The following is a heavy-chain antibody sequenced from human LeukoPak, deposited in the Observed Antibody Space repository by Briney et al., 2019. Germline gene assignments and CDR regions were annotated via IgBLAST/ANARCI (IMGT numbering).Heavy chain of an antibody. Sequence: GGSLRLSCAASGFSFSSYGMHWVRQAPGKGLEWVSLISGDGGSTYYADSVKGRFTISRDNSKNSLYLQMNSLRTEDTALYYCAKDGGSSWINWFDPWGQGTLVTVSS. CDR3: AKDGGSSWINWFDP. CDR1: GFSFSSYG. D-gene: IGHD6-13*01. V-gene: IGHV3-43*02. CDR2: ISGDGGST. J-gene: IGHJ5*02.